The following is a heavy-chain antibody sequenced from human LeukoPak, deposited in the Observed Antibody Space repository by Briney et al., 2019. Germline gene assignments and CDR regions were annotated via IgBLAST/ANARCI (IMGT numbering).Heavy chain of an antibody. V-gene: IGHV4-34*01. Sequence: PSETLSLTCAVYGGSFSGYYWSWIRQPPGKGLEWNGEINHSGSTNYNPSLKSRVTISVDTSKNQFSLKLSSVTAADTAVYYCARGPKGVAGYDYYFDYWGQGTLVTVSS. D-gene: IGHD5-12*01. CDR1: GGSFSGYY. J-gene: IGHJ4*02. CDR2: INHSGST. CDR3: ARGPKGVAGYDYYFDY.